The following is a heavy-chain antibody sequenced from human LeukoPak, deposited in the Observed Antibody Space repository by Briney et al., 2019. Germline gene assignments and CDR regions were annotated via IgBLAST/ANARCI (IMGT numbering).Heavy chain of an antibody. CDR1: GYTFTGYY. CDR3: ARGGVVVTATQGNGKIWDY. J-gene: IGHJ4*02. Sequence: ASVKVSFKASGYTFTGYYMHWVRQAPGQGLEWMGWINPNSGGTNYGQKFRGRVTMTRDTSISTVYMELSSLRSDDTAVYYCARGGVVVTATQGNGKIWDYWGQGTLVTVSS. D-gene: IGHD2-15*01. V-gene: IGHV1-2*02. CDR2: INPNSGGT.